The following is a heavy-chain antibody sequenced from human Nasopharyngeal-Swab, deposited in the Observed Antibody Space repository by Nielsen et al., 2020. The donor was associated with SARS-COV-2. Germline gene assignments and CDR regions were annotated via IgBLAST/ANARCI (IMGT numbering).Heavy chain of an antibody. Sequence: SVKVSCKASGGTFSSYAINWVRQAPGQGLEWMGGIIPIFGTANYAQKFQGRVTITADESTSTAYMELSSLRSEDTAVYYCARDGARRERWLQFLDYWGQGTLVTVSS. D-gene: IGHD5-24*01. J-gene: IGHJ4*02. V-gene: IGHV1-69*13. CDR2: IIPIFGTA. CDR3: ARDGARRERWLQFLDY. CDR1: GGTFSSYA.